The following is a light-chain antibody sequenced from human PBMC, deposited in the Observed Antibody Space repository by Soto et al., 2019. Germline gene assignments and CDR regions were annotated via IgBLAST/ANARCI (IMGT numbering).Light chain of an antibody. CDR2: GAS. CDR1: QSVSSSY. Sequence: EIVLRQSPSTLSLSPGERATLSCRASQSVSSSYLAWYQQKPGQAPRLLIYGASSRATGIPDRFSGSGSGTDFTLTISRLEPEDFAVYYCQQYGSSPPRFTFGPGTKVDIK. V-gene: IGKV3-20*01. CDR3: QQYGSSPPRFT. J-gene: IGKJ3*01.